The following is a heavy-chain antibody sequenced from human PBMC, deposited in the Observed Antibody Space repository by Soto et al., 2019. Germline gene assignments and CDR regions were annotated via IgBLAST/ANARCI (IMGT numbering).Heavy chain of an antibody. CDR3: ARLSKGYCSDTSCYSWCDP. CDR1: GYKFTAYY. V-gene: IGHV1-2*02. Sequence: ASGKGSGKASGYKFTAYYMHWVRQAPGQGLEWMGWINPGSGATSYAQTFQGRVTMTRDTSINTVYMEVTSLRPDDTAVYYCARLSKGYCSDTSCYSWCDPRGQAPLVPVSS. J-gene: IGHJ5*02. CDR2: INPGSGAT. D-gene: IGHD2-2*01.